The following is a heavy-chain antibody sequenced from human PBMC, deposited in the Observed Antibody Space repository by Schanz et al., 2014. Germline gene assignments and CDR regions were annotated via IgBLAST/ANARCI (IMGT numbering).Heavy chain of an antibody. CDR2: INPDGGNT. D-gene: IGHD7-27*01. V-gene: IGHV1-46*01. Sequence: QVQLVQSGAEVKKPGASVKVSCKASGYTFTTYYIHWVRQAPGQGLEWMGVINPDGGNTKYAQKLKGRVTMTRDTSTTTVYMELSSLRSEDTAFYYCARDGLTGNYWGQGTLVTVSS. CDR1: GYTFTTYY. J-gene: IGHJ4*02. CDR3: ARDGLTGNY.